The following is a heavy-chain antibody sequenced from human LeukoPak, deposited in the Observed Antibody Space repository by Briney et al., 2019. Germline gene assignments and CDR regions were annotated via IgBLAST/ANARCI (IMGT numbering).Heavy chain of an antibody. V-gene: IGHV4-39*07. Sequence: SETLSLTCTVSGGSISSSSYYWGWIRQPPGKGLEWIGSIYYSGSTYYNPSLKSRVTISVDTSKNQFSLNLISVTAADTAVYYCASYGSGSYGQTIDYWGQGTLVTVSS. CDR2: IYYSGST. CDR1: GGSISSSSYY. D-gene: IGHD3-10*01. CDR3: ASYGSGSYGQTIDY. J-gene: IGHJ4*02.